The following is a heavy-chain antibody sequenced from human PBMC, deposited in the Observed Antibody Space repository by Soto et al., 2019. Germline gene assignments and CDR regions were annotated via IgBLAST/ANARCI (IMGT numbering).Heavy chain of an antibody. CDR2: ISYDGSNK. D-gene: IGHD6-19*01. CDR3: AKDPSVAVAGEFDY. CDR1: GFTFSIYG. V-gene: IGHV3-30*18. Sequence: PVGSLRLSCAASGFTFSIYGMHWVRHAPGKGLEWVAVISYDGSNKYYADSVKGRFTISRDNSKNPLYLQMNSLRAQDTAVYYCAKDPSVAVAGEFDYWRQGTLVTVSS. J-gene: IGHJ4*02.